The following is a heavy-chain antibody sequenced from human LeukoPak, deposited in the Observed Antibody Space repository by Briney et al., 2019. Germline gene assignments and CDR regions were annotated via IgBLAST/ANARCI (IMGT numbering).Heavy chain of an antibody. CDR2: IYYSGST. CDR1: GGSFSGYY. CDR3: ARRGVTMVRGVIIKGHYFDY. V-gene: IGHV4-34*01. J-gene: IGHJ4*02. D-gene: IGHD3-10*01. Sequence: SETLSLTCAVYGGSFSGYYWSWIRQPPGKGLEWIGSIYYSGSTYYNPSLKSRVTISVDTSKNQFSLKLSSVTAADTAVYYCARRGVTMVRGVIIKGHYFDYWGQGTLVTVSS.